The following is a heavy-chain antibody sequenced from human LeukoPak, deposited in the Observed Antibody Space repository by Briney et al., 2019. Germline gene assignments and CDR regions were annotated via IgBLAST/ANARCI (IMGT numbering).Heavy chain of an antibody. J-gene: IGHJ4*02. CDR2: IYSGGST. CDR3: ARAPYYYDSSGYYYYFDY. V-gene: IGHV3-53*01. D-gene: IGHD3-22*01. Sequence: GGSLRLSCAASGCTVSSNYMSWVRQAPGKGLEWVSVIYSGGSTYYADSVKGRFTISRDNSKNTLYLQMNSLRAADTAVYYCARAPYYYDSSGYYYYFDYWGQGTLVTVSS. CDR1: GCTVSSNY.